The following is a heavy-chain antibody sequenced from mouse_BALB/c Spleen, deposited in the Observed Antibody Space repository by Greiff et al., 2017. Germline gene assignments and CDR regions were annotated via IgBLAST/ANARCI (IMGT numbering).Heavy chain of an antibody. CDR3: AREGNGYYGGWYFDV. CDR2: INSNGGST. CDR1: GFTFSSYG. Sequence: EVKLVESGGGLVQPGGSLKLSCAASGFTFSSYGMSWVRQTPDKRLELVATINSNGGSTYYPDSVKGRFTISRDNAKNTLYLQMSSLKSEDTAMYYCAREGNGYYGGWYFDVWGAGTTVTVSS. V-gene: IGHV5-6-3*01. J-gene: IGHJ1*01. D-gene: IGHD2-3*01.